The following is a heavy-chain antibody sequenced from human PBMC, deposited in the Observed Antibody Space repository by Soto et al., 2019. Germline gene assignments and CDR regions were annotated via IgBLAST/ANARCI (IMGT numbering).Heavy chain of an antibody. CDR3: ARARRQLPPQTYYYYYYMDV. Sequence: SETLSLTCTVSGGSISSGGYYWSWIRQHPGKGLEWIGYIYYSGSTYYNPSLKSRATITVDTSKNQFSLKLSSVTAADTAVYYCARARRQLPPQTYYYYYYMDVWGKGTTVTVSS. J-gene: IGHJ6*03. V-gene: IGHV4-31*03. CDR2: IYYSGST. D-gene: IGHD6-6*01. CDR1: GGSISSGGYY.